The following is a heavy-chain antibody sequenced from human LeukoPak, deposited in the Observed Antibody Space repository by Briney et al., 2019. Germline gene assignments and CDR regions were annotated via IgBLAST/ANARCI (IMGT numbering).Heavy chain of an antibody. V-gene: IGHV3-9*01. J-gene: IGHJ4*02. CDR1: GFTFDDYA. CDR2: ISWNSGSI. D-gene: IGHD3-3*01. CDR3: ARAVRFLEWLYYDY. Sequence: GGSLRLSCAASGFTFDDYAMHWVRQAPGKGLEWVSGISWNSGSIGYADSVKGRFTISRDNAKNSLYLQMNSLRAEDTAVYYCARAVRFLEWLYYDYWGQGTLVTVSS.